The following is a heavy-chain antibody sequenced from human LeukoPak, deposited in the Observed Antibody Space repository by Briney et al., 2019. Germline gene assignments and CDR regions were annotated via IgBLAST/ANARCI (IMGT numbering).Heavy chain of an antibody. CDR1: GFTFSSYS. CDR2: ISSSSSYI. CDR3: ARDGRYYYGSGSPSY. V-gene: IGHV3-21*01. J-gene: IGHJ4*02. Sequence: GGSLRLSCAASGFTFSSYSMNWVRQAPGKGLEWVSSISSSSSYIYSADSVKGRFTISRDNAKNPLYLQMNSLRAEDTAVYYCARDGRYYYGSGSPSYWGQGTLVTVSS. D-gene: IGHD3-10*01.